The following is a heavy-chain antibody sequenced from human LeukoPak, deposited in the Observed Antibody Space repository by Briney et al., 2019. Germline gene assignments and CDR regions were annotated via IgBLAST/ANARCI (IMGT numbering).Heavy chain of an antibody. CDR1: GGSFSGYY. Sequence: SETLSLTCAVYGGSFSGYYWSRIRQPPGKGLEWIGEINHSGSTNFNPSLKSRVTISVDTSKNQFSLKLSSVTAADTAVYYCARGITYYYDSSGYYYFDYWGQGTLVTVSS. D-gene: IGHD3-22*01. V-gene: IGHV4-34*01. J-gene: IGHJ4*02. CDR2: INHSGST. CDR3: ARGITYYYDSSGYYYFDY.